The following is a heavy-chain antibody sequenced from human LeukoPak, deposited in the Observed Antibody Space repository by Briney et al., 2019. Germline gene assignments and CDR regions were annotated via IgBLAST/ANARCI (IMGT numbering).Heavy chain of an antibody. J-gene: IGHJ4*02. CDR2: IYYSGST. Sequence: SETLSLTCTVSGGSISSGGYYWSWIRQHPGKGLEWIGYIYYSGSTNYNPSLKSRVTISVDTSKNQFSLKLSSVTAADTAVYYCAREHYYGSGIDYWGQGTLVTVSS. CDR3: AREHYYGSGIDY. V-gene: IGHV4-61*08. CDR1: GGSISSGGYY. D-gene: IGHD3-10*01.